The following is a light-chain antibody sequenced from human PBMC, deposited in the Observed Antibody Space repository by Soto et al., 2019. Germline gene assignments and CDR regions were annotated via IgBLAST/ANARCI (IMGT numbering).Light chain of an antibody. CDR1: QSISSY. CDR2: AAS. V-gene: IGKV1-39*01. CDR3: QLSDSPWT. J-gene: IGKJ1*01. Sequence: DIQMTQSPSSLSASVGDRVTITCRASQSISSYLNWYQQKPGKAPNLLIFAASSLQSGVPSRFSGSGSGTDFTLTISSLQAEDRATYYCQLSDSPWTFGQGTKVQIK.